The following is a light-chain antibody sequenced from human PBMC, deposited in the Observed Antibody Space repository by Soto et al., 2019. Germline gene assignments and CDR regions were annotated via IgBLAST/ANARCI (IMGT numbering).Light chain of an antibody. CDR2: SND. CDR3: AAWDDSLSGPL. J-gene: IGLJ2*01. V-gene: IGLV1-47*01. CDR1: SSNIGTNY. Sequence: QSVLTQSPSASGTPGQRVIISCSGTSSNIGTNYVYWYQQLPGTAPKVFIYSNDKRPSGVPNRFSGSKSGTSASLAISGLRSEDEADYYCAAWDDSLSGPLFGGGTKVTVL.